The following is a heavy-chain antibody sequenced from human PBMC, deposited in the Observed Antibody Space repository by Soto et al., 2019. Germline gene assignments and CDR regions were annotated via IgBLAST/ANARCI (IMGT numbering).Heavy chain of an antibody. J-gene: IGHJ4*02. CDR1: GGSISSGGYY. D-gene: IGHD5-18*01. CDR3: ARSGYSYGPNPLLY. CDR2: IYYSGST. Sequence: SETLSLTCTVSGGSISSGGYYWSWIRQHPGKGLEWIGYIYYSGSTYYNTSLKSRVTISVDTSKNQFSLKLSYVTAADTAVYYCARSGYSYGPNPLLYWGQGTLVTVS. V-gene: IGHV4-31*03.